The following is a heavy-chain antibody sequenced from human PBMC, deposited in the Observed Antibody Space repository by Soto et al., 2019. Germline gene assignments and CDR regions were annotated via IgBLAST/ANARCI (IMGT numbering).Heavy chain of an antibody. CDR3: ASGGGEYDSSGYYYF. J-gene: IGHJ4*02. V-gene: IGHV1-69*13. Sequence: GASVKVSCKASGGTFSSYAISWVRQAPGQGLEWMGGIIPIFGTANYAQKFQGRVTITADESTSTAYMELSSLRSEDTAVYYCASGGGEYDSSGYYYFWGQGTLVTVSS. CDR2: IIPIFGTA. CDR1: GGTFSSYA. D-gene: IGHD3-22*01.